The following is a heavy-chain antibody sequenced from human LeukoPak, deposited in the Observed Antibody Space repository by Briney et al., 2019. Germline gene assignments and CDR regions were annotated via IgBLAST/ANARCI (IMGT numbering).Heavy chain of an antibody. D-gene: IGHD3-3*01. CDR1: GFTFSSYA. Sequence: QPGGSLRLSCAASGFTFSSYAMSWVRQAPGKGLEWVSAISGSGGSTYYADSVKGRFTISRDNSKNTLYLQMNSLRAEDTAVYYCAKGSIWPSLVWSGYHDNMDVWGKGTTVTVSS. CDR2: ISGSGGST. V-gene: IGHV3-23*01. CDR3: AKGSIWPSLVWSGYHDNMDV. J-gene: IGHJ6*03.